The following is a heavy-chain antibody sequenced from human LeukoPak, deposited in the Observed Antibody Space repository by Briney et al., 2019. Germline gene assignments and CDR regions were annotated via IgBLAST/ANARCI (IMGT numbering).Heavy chain of an antibody. J-gene: IGHJ5*02. CDR2: INPNSGGT. V-gene: IGHV1-2*02. CDR1: GYTFTGYY. Sequence: ASVKVSCXASGYTFTGYYMHWVRQAPGQGLAWMGWINPNSGGTNYAQKFQGRVTMTRDTSISTAYMELSRLRSDDTAVYYCARVTVPSASWFDPWGQGTLVTVSS. D-gene: IGHD4-11*01. CDR3: ARVTVPSASWFDP.